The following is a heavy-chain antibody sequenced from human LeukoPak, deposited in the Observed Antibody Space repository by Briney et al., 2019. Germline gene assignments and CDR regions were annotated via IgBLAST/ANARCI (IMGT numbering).Heavy chain of an antibody. V-gene: IGHV1-8*01. CDR2: MNPKSGNT. D-gene: IGHD3-3*01. Sequence: ASVKVSCKASGYSFSSHDINWVRQATGQGLEWMGWMNPKSGNTDHAQKFQGRVTMSRNTSISVAYLELSSLRSEDTAVYYCARHPVRAPKTYYDFWSGPGPFDYWGQGTLVTVSS. J-gene: IGHJ4*02. CDR1: GYSFSSHD. CDR3: ARHPVRAPKTYYDFWSGPGPFDY.